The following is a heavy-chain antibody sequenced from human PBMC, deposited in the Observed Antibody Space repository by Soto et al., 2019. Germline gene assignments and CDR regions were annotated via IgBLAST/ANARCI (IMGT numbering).Heavy chain of an antibody. D-gene: IGHD2-8*01. V-gene: IGHV3-7*03. J-gene: IGHJ4*02. CDR2: IKQDGSEK. CDR1: GFTLSRYW. Sequence: AGSLRLSCAASGFTLSRYWMSWVRQAPGKGLEWVANIKQDGSEKYYVDSVAGRFTISRDNAKNSLYLQMDSLRAEDTAVYYCARDNGGGDYWGQGTLVTVSS. CDR3: ARDNGGGDY.